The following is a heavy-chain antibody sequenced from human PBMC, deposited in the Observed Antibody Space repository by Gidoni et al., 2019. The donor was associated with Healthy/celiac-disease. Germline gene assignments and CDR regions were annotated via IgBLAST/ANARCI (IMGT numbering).Heavy chain of an antibody. V-gene: IGHV4-39*01. CDR3: ARHRMSPVTGTTEY. CDR1: GASILSSSYY. Sequence: QLQLQASGPGLVKPSDTLSLTCTVSGASILSSSYYWGWIRQPPGKGLEWIGSIYYSRSTYYNPTLKSGSTIAVDTTKNQFSLKLSAVTAADTAVYYGARHRMSPVTGTTEYWGQGTLVTVSS. J-gene: IGHJ4*02. CDR2: IYYSRST. D-gene: IGHD1-20*01.